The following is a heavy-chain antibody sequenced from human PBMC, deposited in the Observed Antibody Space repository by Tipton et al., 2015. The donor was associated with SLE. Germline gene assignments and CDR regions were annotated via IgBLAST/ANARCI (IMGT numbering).Heavy chain of an antibody. V-gene: IGHV3-11*06. CDR2: ISRSTKDI. CDR1: GFTFSDYY. Sequence: SLRLSCAASGFTFSDYYMTWIRQAPGKGLEWVSYISRSTKDIYYADSVKGRFTISRDNAKNSLYLQMNSLRVEDTGVYYCAREYYYGSVWGQGTLVTVSS. D-gene: IGHD3-10*01. CDR3: AREYYYGSV. J-gene: IGHJ1*01.